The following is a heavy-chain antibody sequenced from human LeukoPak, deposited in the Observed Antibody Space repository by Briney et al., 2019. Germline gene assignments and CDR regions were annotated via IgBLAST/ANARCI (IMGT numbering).Heavy chain of an antibody. CDR3: ARLHYVLRFLEWLSYFDY. J-gene: IGHJ4*02. CDR2: IFHSGST. V-gene: IGHV4-38-2*01. D-gene: IGHD3-3*01. CDR1: GYSISSGYY. Sequence: SETLSLTCAVSGYSISSGYYWGWIRQPPGKGLEWIGGIFHSGSTYYNPSLKSRVTISVDTSKNPFSLKLSSVTTADTAVYYCARLHYVLRFLEWLSYFDYWGQGTLVTVSS.